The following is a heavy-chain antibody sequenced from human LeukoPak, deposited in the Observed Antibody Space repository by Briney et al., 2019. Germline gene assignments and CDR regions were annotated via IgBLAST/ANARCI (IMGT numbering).Heavy chain of an antibody. V-gene: IGHV3-30*02. D-gene: IGHD1-26*01. Sequence: PGGSLRLSCAASGFTFSSYGMHWVRQAPGKGLEWVAFIRYDGSNKYYADSVKGRFTISRDNSKNTLYLQMNSLRAEDTAVYYCAKDGAPLYYYYMDVWGKGTTVTVSS. CDR2: IRYDGSNK. CDR3: AKDGAPLYYYYMDV. J-gene: IGHJ6*03. CDR1: GFTFSSYG.